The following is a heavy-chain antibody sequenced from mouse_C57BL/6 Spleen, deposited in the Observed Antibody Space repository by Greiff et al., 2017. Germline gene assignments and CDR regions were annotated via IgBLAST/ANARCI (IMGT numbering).Heavy chain of an antibody. CDR1: GFTFSSYA. CDR2: ISSGGDYI. D-gene: IGHD2-14*01. V-gene: IGHV5-9-1*02. Sequence: EVHLVESGEGLVKPGGSLKLSCAASGFTFSSYAMSWVRQTPEKRLEWVAYISSGGDYIYYADTVKGRFTISRDNARNTLYLQMSSLKSEDTAMYYCTRDWYDGFAYWGQGTLVTVSA. CDR3: TRDWYDGFAY. J-gene: IGHJ3*01.